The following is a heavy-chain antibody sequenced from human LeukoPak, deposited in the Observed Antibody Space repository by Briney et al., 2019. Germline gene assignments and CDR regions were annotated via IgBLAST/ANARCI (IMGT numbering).Heavy chain of an antibody. CDR2: ISGSDGST. CDR3: AKEGFWSGLDYYYMDV. Sequence: GVSLRLSCVASGFTFSSYAMSWVRQAPGKGLEWVSAISGSDGSTYYADSVKGRFTISRDNSKNTLYLQMNSLRAEDTAVCYCAKEGFWSGLDYYYMDVWGKGTTVTVSS. CDR1: GFTFSSYA. D-gene: IGHD3-3*01. V-gene: IGHV3-23*01. J-gene: IGHJ6*03.